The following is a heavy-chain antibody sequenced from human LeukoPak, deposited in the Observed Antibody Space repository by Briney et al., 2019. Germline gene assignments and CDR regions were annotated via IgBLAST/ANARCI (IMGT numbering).Heavy chain of an antibody. Sequence: GGSLRLSCAVSGFNFNTYSMNWVRQAPGKGPEWVSSISGTSNYIYYAESVKGRFAVSRDNAKNSLYLQMNSLRADDTAVYYCARAGDILLVSYFHYYGMDVWGQGTTVIVSS. J-gene: IGHJ6*02. V-gene: IGHV3-21*01. CDR2: ISGTSNYI. CDR1: GFNFNTYS. CDR3: ARAGDILLVSYFHYYGMDV. D-gene: IGHD7-27*01.